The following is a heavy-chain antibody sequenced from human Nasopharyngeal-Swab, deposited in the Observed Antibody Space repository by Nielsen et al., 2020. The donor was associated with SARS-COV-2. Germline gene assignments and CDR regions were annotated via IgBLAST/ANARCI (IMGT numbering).Heavy chain of an antibody. CDR2: INSDGSST. D-gene: IGHD6-13*01. CDR1: GFTFSSYW. V-gene: IGHV3-74*01. J-gene: IGHJ4*02. Sequence: GESLKISCAASGFTFSSYWMHWVRQVPGKGLVWVSGINSDGSSTSYADSVKGRFTISRDNSKNMVNLQLNSLRAEDTAVYYCARMDFIASRDYWGQGTLVTVSS. CDR3: ARMDFIASRDY.